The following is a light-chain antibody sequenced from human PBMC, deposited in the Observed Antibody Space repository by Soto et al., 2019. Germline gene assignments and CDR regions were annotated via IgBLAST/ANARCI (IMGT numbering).Light chain of an antibody. V-gene: IGLV4-69*01. CDR2: LNSDGSH. Sequence: QPVLTQSPSASASLGATVKLTCTLSSGHSSYAIACHQQQPEKGPRYLMKLNSDGSHSKGDGIPDRFSGSSSGAERYLIISSLKSEDEADYYCQTWGTGIHVFGPGTKLTVL. CDR1: SGHSSYA. CDR3: QTWGTGIHV. J-gene: IGLJ1*01.